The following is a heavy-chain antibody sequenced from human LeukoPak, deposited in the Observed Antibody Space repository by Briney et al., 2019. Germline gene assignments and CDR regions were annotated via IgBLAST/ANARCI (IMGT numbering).Heavy chain of an antibody. D-gene: IGHD3-10*01. J-gene: IGHJ4*02. Sequence: KVSCXXXGYXFTSYAMHWVRQAPGQRLEWRGWIKAGNGKTKYSQTFQGRVTITSHTSASTAYMELSSLRSEDTAVYYCVLLWFGRLDYWGQGTLVTVSP. CDR3: VLLWFGRLDY. V-gene: IGHV1-3*01. CDR2: IKAGNGKT. CDR1: GYXFTSYA.